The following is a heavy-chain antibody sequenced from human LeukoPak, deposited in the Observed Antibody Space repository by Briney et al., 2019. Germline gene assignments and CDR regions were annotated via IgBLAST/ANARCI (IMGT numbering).Heavy chain of an antibody. V-gene: IGHV4-39*01. D-gene: IGHD2-2*01. CDR3: ARRGYCSSTSCYVDY. CDR2: IYYSGST. CDR1: GGSISSSSYY. J-gene: IGHJ4*02. Sequence: PSETLSLTCTVSGGSISSSSYYWGWIRQPPGKGLEWIGSIYYSGSTYYNPSLKSRVTISVGTSKNQFSLKLSSVTAADTAVYYCARRGYCSSTSCYVDYWGQGTLVTVSS.